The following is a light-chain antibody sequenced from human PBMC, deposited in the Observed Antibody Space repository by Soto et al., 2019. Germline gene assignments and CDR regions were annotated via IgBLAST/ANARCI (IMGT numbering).Light chain of an antibody. CDR2: DAS. CDR3: QQGSNRPECT. J-gene: IGKJ2*02. V-gene: IGKV3-11*01. CDR1: QSVSSY. Sequence: EIVLTQSPATLSLSPGERATLSCRASQSVSSYVAWYQQKPGQAPRLLIYDASNAATGLPARFSRSGSGKVFPITISSLEHEDFAVYYWQQGSNRPECTFGQGTKLEIK.